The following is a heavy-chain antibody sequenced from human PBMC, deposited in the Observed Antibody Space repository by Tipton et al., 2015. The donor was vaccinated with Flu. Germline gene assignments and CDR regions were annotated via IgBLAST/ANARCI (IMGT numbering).Heavy chain of an antibody. CDR3: ACGGSCYH. J-gene: IGHJ4*02. CDR2: IYYSGCT. CDR1: GGSISSSSYY. D-gene: IGHD1-26*01. V-gene: IGHV4-39*07. Sequence: TLSLTCTVSGGSISSSSYYWGWIRQPPGKGLEWIGTIYYSGCTYYNPSLKSRVTMSVDTSKNQFSLKLSSVTAADTAVYYCACGGSCYHWGQGTLVTVSS.